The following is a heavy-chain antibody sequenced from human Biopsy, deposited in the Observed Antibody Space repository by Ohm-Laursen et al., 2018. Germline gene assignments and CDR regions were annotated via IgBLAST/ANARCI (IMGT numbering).Heavy chain of an antibody. V-gene: IGHV4-59*07. CDR2: MSNSGST. J-gene: IGHJ4*02. CDR3: VRGGSGSFPFDY. D-gene: IGHD3-10*01. Sequence: SDTLSLTCTVSRGSISSYYWSWIRQPPGKGLEWIGYMSNSGSTNYNPSLKTRVTISLDTPKNQFSLRLTSVTAADTAVYYCVRGGSGSFPFDYWGPGTLVTVSS. CDR1: RGSISSYY.